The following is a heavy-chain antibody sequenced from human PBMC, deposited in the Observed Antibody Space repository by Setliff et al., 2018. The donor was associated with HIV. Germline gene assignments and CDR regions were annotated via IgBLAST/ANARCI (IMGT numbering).Heavy chain of an antibody. D-gene: IGHD2-15*01. J-gene: IGHJ5*02. CDR1: GGSFSGYY. V-gene: IGHV4-34*01. CDR2: INHSGST. Sequence: NPSETLSLTCAVYGGSFSGYYWSWIRQPPGKGLEWIGEINHSGSTNYNPSLKSRVTISVDTSKNQFSLKLSSVTAADTAVYYCARMDLGYCSGGSCYLGWFDPWGQGTLVTVSS. CDR3: ARMDLGYCSGGSCYLGWFDP.